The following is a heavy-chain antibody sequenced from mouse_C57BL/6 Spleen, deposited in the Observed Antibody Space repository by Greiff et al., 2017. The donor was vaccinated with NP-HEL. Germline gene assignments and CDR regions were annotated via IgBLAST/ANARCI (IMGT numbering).Heavy chain of an antibody. J-gene: IGHJ2*01. V-gene: IGHV1-15*01. CDR2: IDPETGGT. D-gene: IGHD1-1*01. CDR1: GYTFTDYE. Sequence: QVQLKESGAELVRPGASVTLSCKASGYTFTDYEMHWVKQTPVHGLEWIGAIDPETGGTAYNQKFKGKAILTADKSSSTAYMELRSLTSEDSAVYYCTRFGITTVVATRDYWGQGTTLTVSS. CDR3: TRFGITTVVATRDY.